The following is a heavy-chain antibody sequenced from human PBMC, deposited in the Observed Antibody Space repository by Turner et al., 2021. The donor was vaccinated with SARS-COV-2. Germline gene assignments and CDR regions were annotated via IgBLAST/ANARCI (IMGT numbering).Heavy chain of an antibody. D-gene: IGHD3-9*01. CDR3: ARSGTGRYFDWLLLIDY. CDR1: GDSISGYY. Sequence: QVQLQESGPGLVKPSQTLSLTCTVSGDSISGYYWSWIRQPAGKGLEWMGRMYTSGSTNYNPSLKSRVTMSLDSSKNQFYLKLNSVTAADTAMYYCARSGTGRYFDWLLLIDYWGQGTLVTVSS. J-gene: IGHJ4*02. CDR2: MYTSGST. V-gene: IGHV4-4*07.